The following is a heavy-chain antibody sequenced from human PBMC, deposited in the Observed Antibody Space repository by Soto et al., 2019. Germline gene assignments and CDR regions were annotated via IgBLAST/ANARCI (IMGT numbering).Heavy chain of an antibody. CDR2: IIPILGIA. Sequence: QVQLVQSGAEVKKPGSSVKVSCKASGGTFSSYTISWVRQAPGQGLEWMGRIIPILGIANYAQKFQGRVTITADKSTGTAYMELSSLRSEDTAVYYCASFGYYYGSGSYYPWGQGTLVTVSS. CDR1: GGTFSSYT. V-gene: IGHV1-69*02. D-gene: IGHD3-10*01. J-gene: IGHJ5*02. CDR3: ASFGYYYGSGSYYP.